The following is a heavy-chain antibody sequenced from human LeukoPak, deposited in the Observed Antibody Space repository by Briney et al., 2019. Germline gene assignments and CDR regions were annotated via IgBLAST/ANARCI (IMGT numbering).Heavy chain of an antibody. CDR3: AKDSYYYDSSGYYYFDY. D-gene: IGHD3-22*01. J-gene: IGHJ4*02. CDR2: ISYDGSNK. Sequence: PGRSLRLSCAASGFTFSSYGMHWVRQAPGKGLEWVAVISYDGSNKYYADSVKGRFTNSRDNSKNTLYLQMNSLRAEGTAVYYCAKDSYYYDSSGYYYFDYWGQGTLVTVSS. V-gene: IGHV3-30*18. CDR1: GFTFSSYG.